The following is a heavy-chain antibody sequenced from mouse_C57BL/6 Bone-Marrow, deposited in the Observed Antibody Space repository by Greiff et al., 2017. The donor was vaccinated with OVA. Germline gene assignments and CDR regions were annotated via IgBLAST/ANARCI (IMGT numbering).Heavy chain of an antibody. V-gene: IGHV1-52*01. J-gene: IGHJ4*01. CDR1: GYTFTSYW. D-gene: IGHD1-1*01. CDR3: AREGVTTVEAMDY. CDR2: IDPSDSET. Sequence: VQLQQPGAELVRPGSSVKLSCKASGYTFTSYWMHWVKQRPIQGLEWIGNIDPSDSETHYNQKFKDKATLTVDKSSSTAYMQLSSLTSEDSAVYYCAREGVTTVEAMDYWGQGTSVTVSS.